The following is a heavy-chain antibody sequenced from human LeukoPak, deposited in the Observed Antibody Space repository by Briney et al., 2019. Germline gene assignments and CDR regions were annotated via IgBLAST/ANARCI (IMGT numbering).Heavy chain of an antibody. CDR2: IYYSGST. D-gene: IGHD3-3*01. CDR1: GASISGSGYY. Sequence: PSETLSLTCAVSGASISGSGYYLGWIRQPPGKGLEWIGYIYYSGSTKYNPSLQSRVTISVDTSKNQFSLKLTSVTAADTAVYYCARFSGGDFWSGYYSGSHDAFDIWGQGTMVTVSS. V-gene: IGHV4-61*05. CDR3: ARFSGGDFWSGYYSGSHDAFDI. J-gene: IGHJ3*02.